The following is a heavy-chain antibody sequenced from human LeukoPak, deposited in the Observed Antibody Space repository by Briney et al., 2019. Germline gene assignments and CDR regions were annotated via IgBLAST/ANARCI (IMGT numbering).Heavy chain of an antibody. D-gene: IGHD1-26*01. J-gene: IGHJ6*03. Sequence: KAGGSLRLSCAASGFTIRDYYMSWVRQAPGKGPEWISYITTSGDTVDYADSVKGRFTISRDNARNSVYLQMDGLRAEDTAVYYCARDRGIVLPDTSYYMDAWGKGTTVTVSS. CDR3: ARDRGIVLPDTSYYMDA. V-gene: IGHV3-11*01. CDR2: ITTSGDTV. CDR1: GFTIRDYY.